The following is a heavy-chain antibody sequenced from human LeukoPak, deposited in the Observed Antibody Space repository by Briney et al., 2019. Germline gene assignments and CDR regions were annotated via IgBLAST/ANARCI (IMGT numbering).Heavy chain of an antibody. Sequence: SQNLSRNGAISGDSGSGNSAVWNWIRQSPSRGLEWLGRTYYRSKWSNDYAVSVKSRISINPDTSKNQFSLQLNSVTPEDTAVYYCARGRMAEGFDPWGQGTLVIVSS. D-gene: IGHD2-8*01. CDR2: TYYRSKWSN. CDR1: GDSGSGNSAV. CDR3: ARGRMAEGFDP. V-gene: IGHV6-1*01. J-gene: IGHJ5*02.